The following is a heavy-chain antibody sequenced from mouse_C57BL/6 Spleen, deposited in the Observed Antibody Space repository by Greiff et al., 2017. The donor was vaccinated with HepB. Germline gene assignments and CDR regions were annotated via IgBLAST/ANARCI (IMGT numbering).Heavy chain of an antibody. Sequence: QVQLQQSGAELARPGASVKLSCKASGYTFTSYGISWVKQRTGQGLEWIGEIYPRSGNTYYNEKFKGKATLTADKSSSTAYMELRSLTSEDSAVCFCASLYDYDEKFAFWGQGTLVTVSA. V-gene: IGHV1-81*01. D-gene: IGHD2-4*01. J-gene: IGHJ3*01. CDR3: ASLYDYDEKFAF. CDR2: IYPRSGNT. CDR1: GYTFTSYG.